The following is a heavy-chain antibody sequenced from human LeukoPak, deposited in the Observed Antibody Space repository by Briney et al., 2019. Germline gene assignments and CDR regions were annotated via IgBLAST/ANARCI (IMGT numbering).Heavy chain of an antibody. CDR2: ISGSGGST. J-gene: IGHJ6*02. CDR1: GFTFSSYS. CDR3: AKAKRDSSGWFPDYYYGMDV. V-gene: IGHV3-23*01. D-gene: IGHD6-19*01. Sequence: GGSLRLSCAASGFTFSSYSMNWVRQAPGKGLEWVSAISGSGGSTYYADSVKGRFTISRDNSKNTLYLQMNSLRAEDTAVYYCAKAKRDSSGWFPDYYYGMDVWGQGTTVTVSS.